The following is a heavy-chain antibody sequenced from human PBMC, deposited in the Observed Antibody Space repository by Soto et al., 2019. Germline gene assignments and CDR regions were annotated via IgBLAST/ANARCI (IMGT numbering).Heavy chain of an antibody. CDR1: GYTFTSYG. Sequence: QVQLVQSGAEVKKPGASVKVSCKASGYTFTSYGISWVRQAPGQGLEWMGWISAYNGNTIYAQKLQGRVTMTTDTSTSTAYMELRSLRSDDTAVYYCARARRDIVVVVAETIFDYWGQGTLVTVSS. D-gene: IGHD2-15*01. V-gene: IGHV1-18*01. CDR2: ISAYNGNT. CDR3: ARARRDIVVVVAETIFDY. J-gene: IGHJ4*02.